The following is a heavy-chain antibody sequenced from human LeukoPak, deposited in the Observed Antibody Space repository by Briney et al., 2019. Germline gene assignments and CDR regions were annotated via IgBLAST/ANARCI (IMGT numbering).Heavy chain of an antibody. CDR1: GDSINSSNSY. D-gene: IGHD3-3*01. Sequence: SSETLSLTCTVSGDSINSSNSYWGWVRQPPGKGLEWIATIFYSGSTFYNPSLKSRVTISLDTSKTQFSLRLRSVTAADTAVYYCAGVFRFSHFDYWGQGTLVTVSS. J-gene: IGHJ4*02. CDR3: AGVFRFSHFDY. V-gene: IGHV4-39*07. CDR2: IFYSGST.